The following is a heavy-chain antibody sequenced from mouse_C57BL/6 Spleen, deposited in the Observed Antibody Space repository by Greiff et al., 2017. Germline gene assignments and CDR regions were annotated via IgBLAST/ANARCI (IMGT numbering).Heavy chain of an antibody. CDR3: AEGIYDGYPWFAY. J-gene: IGHJ3*01. CDR2: IDPANGNT. CDR1: GFNIKNTY. D-gene: IGHD2-3*01. V-gene: IGHV14-3*01. Sequence: EVQLVESVAELVRPGASVKLSCTASGFNIKNTYMHWVKQRPEQGLEWIGRIDPANGNTKYAPKFQGKATITADTSSNTAYLQLSSLTSEDTAIYYCAEGIYDGYPWFAYWGQGTLVTVSA.